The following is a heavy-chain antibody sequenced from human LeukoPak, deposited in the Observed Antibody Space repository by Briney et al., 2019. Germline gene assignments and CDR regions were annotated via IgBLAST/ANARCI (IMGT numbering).Heavy chain of an antibody. J-gene: IGHJ4*02. CDR1: GFTFSNAW. CDR2: IKRKGDDGTI. V-gene: IGHV3-15*01. CDR3: TAGTGRSDLDY. D-gene: IGHD3/OR15-3a*01. Sequence: GGSLRLSCAASGFTFSNAWMSWVRQAPGRGLEWVGRIKRKGDDGTIDYAAPVKGRLSISRDDSKNTLYLQMNSLKSEDTAVYYCTAGTGRSDLDYWGQGTLVTVSS.